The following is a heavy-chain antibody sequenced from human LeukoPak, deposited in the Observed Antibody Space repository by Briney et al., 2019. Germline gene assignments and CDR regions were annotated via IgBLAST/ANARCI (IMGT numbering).Heavy chain of an antibody. CDR1: GGSISSHY. CDR3: AREPWFDP. Sequence: PSETLSLTCTVSGGSISSHYWSWIRQPPGKGLEWIGYIYYSGSTNYNPSLKSRVTISVDTSKNQFSLKLSSVTAADTAVYYCAREPWFDPWGQGTLVTVSS. J-gene: IGHJ5*02. CDR2: IYYSGST. V-gene: IGHV4-59*11.